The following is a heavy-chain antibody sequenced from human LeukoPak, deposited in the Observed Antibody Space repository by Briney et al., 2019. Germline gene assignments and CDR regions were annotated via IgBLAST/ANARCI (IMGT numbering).Heavy chain of an antibody. Sequence: GGSLRLSCAASGFTFNSYAMSWVRQAPGKGLEWVSSITSGGGTTYYAESLKARFTVSRDNSRNTLSLQMHSLRAEDTALYYCARVVDYSANWLGGASYYMDVWGKGTTVTVSS. J-gene: IGHJ6*03. CDR1: GFTFNSYA. D-gene: IGHD4/OR15-4a*01. V-gene: IGHV3-23*01. CDR2: ITSGGGTT. CDR3: ARVVDYSANWLGGASYYMDV.